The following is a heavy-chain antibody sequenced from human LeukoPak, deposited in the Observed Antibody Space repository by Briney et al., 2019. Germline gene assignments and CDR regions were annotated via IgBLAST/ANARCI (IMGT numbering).Heavy chain of an antibody. CDR2: ISGSGGST. V-gene: IGHV3-23*01. D-gene: IGHD2-21*02. Sequence: GGSLRLSCAASGFTFSSYAMSWVRQAPGKGLERVSAISGSGGSTYYSDSVKGRFTISRDNSKNTLYLQMNSLISEDTGVYCVREVERVSFPDRYYFDSWGQGTLVTVSS. J-gene: IGHJ4*02. CDR3: REVERVSFPDRYYFDS. CDR1: GFTFSSYA.